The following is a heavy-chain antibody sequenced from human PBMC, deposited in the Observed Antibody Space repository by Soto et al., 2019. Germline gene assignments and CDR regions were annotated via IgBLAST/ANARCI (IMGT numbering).Heavy chain of an antibody. CDR1: GFTFTSSA. CDR3: AVLIADNYYYGSGSYYAGIWFDP. V-gene: IGHV1-58*01. D-gene: IGHD3-10*01. CDR2: IVVGSGNT. Sequence: ASVKVSCKASGFTFTSSAVQWVRQARGQRLEWIGWIVVGSGNTNYAQKFQERVTITRDMSTSTAYMELSSLRSEDTAVYYCAVLIADNYYYGSGSYYAGIWFDPWGQGTLVTVSS. J-gene: IGHJ5*02.